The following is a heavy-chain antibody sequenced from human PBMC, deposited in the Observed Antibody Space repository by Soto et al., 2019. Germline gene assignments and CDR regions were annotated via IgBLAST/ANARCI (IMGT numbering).Heavy chain of an antibody. Sequence: QVQLVESGGGVVQPGRSLTIFCTASGFTFKHNAMHWIRQAPAKGLEWVADISYDGSTKNYADSVKGRFTLSRDNSKNTLSLQMSAPKGEDTATYYCAREGIAESGPNYYDFWGQGTRVAVSS. CDR1: GFTFKHNA. J-gene: IGHJ4*02. CDR3: AREGIAESGPNYYDF. D-gene: IGHD6-13*01. CDR2: ISYDGSTK. V-gene: IGHV3-30-3*01.